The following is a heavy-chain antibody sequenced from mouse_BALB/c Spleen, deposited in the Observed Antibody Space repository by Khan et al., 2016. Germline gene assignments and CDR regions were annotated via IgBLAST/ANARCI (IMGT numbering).Heavy chain of an antibody. V-gene: IGHV4-1*02. CDR1: GFDFSRYW. Sequence: EVQLLESGGGLVKPGGSLKLSCAASGFDFSRYWMSWVRQAPGKGLEWIGDINPDSSTINYTPSLKDKFIISRDNAKNTLYLQLSKVRSEDTALYYCARNHYYGFFAYWGQGTLVTVSA. J-gene: IGHJ3*01. CDR3: ARNHYYGFFAY. CDR2: INPDSSTI. D-gene: IGHD1-2*01.